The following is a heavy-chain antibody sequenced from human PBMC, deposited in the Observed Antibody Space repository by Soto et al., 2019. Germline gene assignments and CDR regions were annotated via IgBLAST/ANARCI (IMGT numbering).Heavy chain of an antibody. J-gene: IGHJ4*02. CDR1: GGSFSGYY. CDR2: INHSGST. Sequence: PSETLSLTCAVYGGSFSGYYWSWIRQPPGKGLEWIGEINHSGSTNYNPSLKSRVTISVDTSKNQFSLKLSSVTAADTAVYYCARGTEFESFGYWGQGTLVTVSS. D-gene: IGHD3-9*01. V-gene: IGHV4-34*01. CDR3: ARGTEFESFGY.